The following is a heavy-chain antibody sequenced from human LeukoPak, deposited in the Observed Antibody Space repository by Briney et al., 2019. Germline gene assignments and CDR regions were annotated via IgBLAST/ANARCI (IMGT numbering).Heavy chain of an antibody. CDR2: ISYDGSNK. V-gene: IGHV3-30*03. CDR3: ATSGYSYRGFGY. J-gene: IGHJ4*02. D-gene: IGHD5-18*01. Sequence: GGSLRLSCAAPGFTFSSYGMHWVRQAPGKGLEWVAVISYDGSNKYYADSVKGRFTIPRDNSKNTLYLQMNSLRAEDTAVYYCATSGYSYRGFGYWGQGTLVTVSS. CDR1: GFTFSSYG.